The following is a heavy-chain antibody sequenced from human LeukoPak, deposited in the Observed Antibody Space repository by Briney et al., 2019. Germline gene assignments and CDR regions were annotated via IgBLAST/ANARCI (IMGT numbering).Heavy chain of an antibody. CDR1: GFTFSSYA. V-gene: IGHV3-48*01. D-gene: IGHD3-10*01. CDR3: ARETHTMVRGVPDY. CDR2: ISSSSSTI. J-gene: IGHJ4*02. Sequence: GGSLRLSCAASGFTFSSYAMSWVRQAPGKGLEWVSYISSSSSTIYYADSVKGRFTISRNNAKNSLYLQMNSLRAEDTAVYYCARETHTMVRGVPDYWGQGTLVTVSS.